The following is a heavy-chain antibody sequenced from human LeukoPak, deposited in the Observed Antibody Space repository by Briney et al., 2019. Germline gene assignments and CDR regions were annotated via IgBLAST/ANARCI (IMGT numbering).Heavy chain of an antibody. CDR2: IYYSGST. V-gene: IGHV4-39*01. CDR3: ARHSHSSWPPVGWFGP. J-gene: IGHJ5*02. Sequence: SETLSLTCAVSGASVSGSNYYWGWIRQPPGKGLEWIGSIYYSGSTYYNPSLKSRVTISVDTSKNQFSLKLSSVTAADTAVYYCARHSHSSWPPVGWFGPWGQGTLVTVSS. CDR1: GASVSGSNYY. D-gene: IGHD6-13*01.